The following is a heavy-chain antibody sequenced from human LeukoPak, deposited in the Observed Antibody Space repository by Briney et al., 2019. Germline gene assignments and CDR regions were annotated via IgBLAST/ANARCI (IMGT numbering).Heavy chain of an antibody. CDR2: INPSGSSA. Sequence: ASVKVSCKASGYTFINYYMHWVRQAPGQGLEWMGIINPSGSSAYYAQKFQGRVTMTSDVSTSTFHMELSSLRSEDTAVYYCARPVDTASLVNWGQGTLVTVSS. J-gene: IGHJ4*02. V-gene: IGHV1-46*01. CDR1: GYTFINYY. CDR3: ARPVDTASLVN. D-gene: IGHD5-18*01.